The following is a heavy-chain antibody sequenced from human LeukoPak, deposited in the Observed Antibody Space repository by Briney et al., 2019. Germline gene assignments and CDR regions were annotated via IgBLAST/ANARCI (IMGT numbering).Heavy chain of an antibody. CDR1: GGSISTSNYY. D-gene: IGHD3-10*01. J-gene: IGHJ4*02. V-gene: IGHV4-39*01. Sequence: SETLSLTCTVSGGSISTSNYYWGWIRQPPGKGLEWIGTIYYRGSTYYNPSLKSRVTIFVDTSKNQFSLQLSSVTAADTAVYYCARSFYHYKSRSYLRPFDYWGQGTLVTVSS. CDR3: ARSFYHYKSRSYLRPFDY. CDR2: IYYRGST.